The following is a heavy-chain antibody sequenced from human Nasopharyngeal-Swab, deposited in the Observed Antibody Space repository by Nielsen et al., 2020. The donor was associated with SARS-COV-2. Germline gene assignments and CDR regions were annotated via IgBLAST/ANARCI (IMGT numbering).Heavy chain of an antibody. CDR3: ARVGTYYYDSSGYYPDY. CDR1: GGTFSSYA. D-gene: IGHD3-22*01. J-gene: IGHJ4*02. Sequence: SVKVSCKASGGTFSSYAISWVRQAPGQGLEWMGRIIPILGIANYAQKFQGRVTITADKSTSTAYMELSSLRSEDTAVYYCARVGTYYYDSSGYYPDYWGQGTLVTVSS. CDR2: IIPILGIA. V-gene: IGHV1-69*04.